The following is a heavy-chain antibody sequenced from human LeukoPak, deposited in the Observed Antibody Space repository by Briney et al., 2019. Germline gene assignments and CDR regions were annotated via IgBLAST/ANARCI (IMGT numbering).Heavy chain of an antibody. CDR3: AKGQELADAFDI. CDR2: ISSSSSTI. CDR1: GFTFSSYS. J-gene: IGHJ3*02. V-gene: IGHV3-48*04. Sequence: GGSLRLSCAASGFTFSSYSMNWVRQAPGKGLEWVSYISSSSSTIYYADSVKGRLTISRDNAKNSLYLQMNSLRAEDTALYYCAKGQELADAFDIWGQGTMVTVSS. D-gene: IGHD1-26*01.